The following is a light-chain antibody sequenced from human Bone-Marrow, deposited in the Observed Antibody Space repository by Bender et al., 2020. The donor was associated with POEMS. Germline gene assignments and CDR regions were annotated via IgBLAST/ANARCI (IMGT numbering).Light chain of an antibody. CDR3: AAWEDSLNGWV. J-gene: IGLJ3*02. CDR2: INN. Sequence: QSVLTQPPSASGTPDRRFTISCSEAVSNMEPNPLTGYNQLPEPAPKLLIYINNQRPSGVPDRFSGSKSGTSASLAISGLQSEDEADYYCAAWEDSLNGWVFGGGTKLTVL. CDR1: VSNMEPNP. V-gene: IGLV1-44*01.